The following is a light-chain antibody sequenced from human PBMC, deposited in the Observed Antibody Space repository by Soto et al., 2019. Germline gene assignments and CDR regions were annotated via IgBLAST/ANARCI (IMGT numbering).Light chain of an antibody. Sequence: EIVMTQSPAALSVSPGERATLSCRASQSVGSNVAWYQQKPGQAPRLLIYGASTRDTGVPARFSGSGSETEFTLTISSLQSEDFAVYYCQKFDQWPWTVGQGTKVEIK. V-gene: IGKV3-15*01. CDR2: GAS. J-gene: IGKJ1*01. CDR3: QKFDQWPWT. CDR1: QSVGSN.